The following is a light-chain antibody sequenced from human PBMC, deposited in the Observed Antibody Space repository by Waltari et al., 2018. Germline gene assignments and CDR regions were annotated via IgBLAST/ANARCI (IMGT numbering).Light chain of an antibody. CDR2: DVS. CDR1: QSVSSK. V-gene: IGKV3-11*01. Sequence: DIVMTQSPATLSVSPVERATLPCSASQSVSSKLAWYQRNSGQAPGLLIYDVSRRATGTPARFSGSGSGTDFTLTISSLEPEDFAVYYCQHRSNLITFGQGTRLEIK. CDR3: QHRSNLIT. J-gene: IGKJ5*01.